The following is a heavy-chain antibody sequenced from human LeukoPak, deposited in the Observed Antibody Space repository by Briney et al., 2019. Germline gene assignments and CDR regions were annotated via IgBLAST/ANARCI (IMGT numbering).Heavy chain of an antibody. V-gene: IGHV3-53*01. CDR2: IYSGAST. D-gene: IGHD3-10*01. CDR3: ARAATLTYGWGSYLGLDP. CDR1: GFTVSSNY. Sequence: PGGSLRLSCAASGFTVSSNYMYWVRQAPGKGLEWVSLIYSGASTYYADSVTGRFTISRGNSKNTMHFQMNSLRAEDRAVYYCARAATLTYGWGSYLGLDPWGQGTLVTVSS. J-gene: IGHJ5*02.